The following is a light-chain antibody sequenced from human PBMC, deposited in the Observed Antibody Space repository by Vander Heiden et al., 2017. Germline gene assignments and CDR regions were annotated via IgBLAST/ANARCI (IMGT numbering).Light chain of an antibody. CDR1: SSDVGGYNY. CDR3: SSYTSSSTLKL. J-gene: IGLJ2*01. V-gene: IGLV2-14*03. Sequence: QSALPQPASVSGSPGQPFTISCTGTSSDVGGYNYVSWYQQHPGKAPKLMIYDVSNRPSGVSNRFSGSKSGNTASLTISGLQAEDEADYYCSSYTSSSTLKLFGGGTKLTVL. CDR2: DVS.